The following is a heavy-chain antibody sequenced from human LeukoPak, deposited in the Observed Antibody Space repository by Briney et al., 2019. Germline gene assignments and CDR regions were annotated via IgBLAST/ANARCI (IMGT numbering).Heavy chain of an antibody. D-gene: IGHD4/OR15-4a*01. CDR3: TSDYCASINCYLIDS. V-gene: IGHV3-33*01. CDR2: IWYDGSIK. Sequence: GKSLRLSCAASGFTFSSYGMHWVRQAPGKGLEWVAVIWYDGSIKYYGDSVKGRFTISRDNSKNTLYLQMNSLRPEDTAVYFCTSDYCASINCYLIDSWGQGTLVPVSS. J-gene: IGHJ4*02. CDR1: GFTFSSYG.